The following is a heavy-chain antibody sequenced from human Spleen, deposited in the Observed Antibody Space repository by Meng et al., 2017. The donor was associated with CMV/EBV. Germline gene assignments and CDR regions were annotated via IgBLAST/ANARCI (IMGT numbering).Heavy chain of an antibody. V-gene: IGHV3-21*01. CDR3: ARDFLGGFDP. J-gene: IGHJ5*02. CDR2: ISSTSKYI. Sequence: LSCAASGFPFIVYAMNWVRQAPGKGLEWVSSISSTSKYIYYSASLKGRFTISRDNAKNSLFLQMNGLKAEDTAIYYCARDFLGGFDPWGQGTLVTVSS. CDR1: GFPFIVYA. D-gene: IGHD3-16*01.